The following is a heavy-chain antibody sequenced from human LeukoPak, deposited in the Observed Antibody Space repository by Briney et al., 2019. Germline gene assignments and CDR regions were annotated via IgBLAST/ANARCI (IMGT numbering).Heavy chain of an antibody. V-gene: IGHV3-23*01. D-gene: IGHD4-17*01. Sequence: GGSLRLSCAASGFTFSSYAMSWVRQAPGKGLEWVSAISGSGGSTYYADSVKGRFTISRDNSKNTLYLQMNSLRAEDTAVYYCARDAIYGDYVEGWFDPWGQGTLVTVSS. CDR3: ARDAIYGDYVEGWFDP. CDR1: GFTFSSYA. CDR2: ISGSGGST. J-gene: IGHJ5*02.